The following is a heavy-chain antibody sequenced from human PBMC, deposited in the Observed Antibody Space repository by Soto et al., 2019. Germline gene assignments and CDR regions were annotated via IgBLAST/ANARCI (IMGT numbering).Heavy chain of an antibody. CDR3: ARGGVDTAMVVFDY. CDR2: IYYSGST. J-gene: IGHJ4*02. CDR1: GGSISSYY. D-gene: IGHD5-18*01. Sequence: SETLSLTCTVSGGSISSYYWSWIRQPPGKGLEWIGYIYYSGSTNYNPSPKSRVTISVDTSKNQFSLKLSSVTAADTAVYYCARGGVDTAMVVFDYWGQGTLVTVSS. V-gene: IGHV4-59*01.